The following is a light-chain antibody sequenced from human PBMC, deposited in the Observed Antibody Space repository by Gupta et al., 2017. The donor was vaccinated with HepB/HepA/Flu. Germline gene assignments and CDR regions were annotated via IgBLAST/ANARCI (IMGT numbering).Light chain of an antibody. V-gene: IGKV2-30*01. CDR3: MQYTHWPHT. Sequence: DVGMTQSPLSLPVTLGQPASISCTSIESLVGTDGNTRLNWFHQGPGQSPRLLIYRVSNRDSGVPDRFSGSGSGTDFTLEISRVEAEDVGVYYCMQYTHWPHTCGQGTKLEIK. CDR1: ESLVGTDGNTR. J-gene: IGKJ2*01. CDR2: RVS.